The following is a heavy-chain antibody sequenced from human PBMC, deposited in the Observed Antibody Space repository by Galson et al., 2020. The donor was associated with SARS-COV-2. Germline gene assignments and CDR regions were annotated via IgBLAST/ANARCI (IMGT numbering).Heavy chain of an antibody. J-gene: IGHJ4*02. CDR2: IYHSGST. D-gene: IGHD3-22*01. CDR3: ARLSADADCSGSYYMRVGSYANY. Sequence: SLTCTVAAYYKNSGYYWGWIRQPPGKGLEWIGNIYHSGSTYYNPSLKTRVTISVDTSKNQCSLKLISVTAADTALYYCARLSADADCSGSYYMRVGSYANYWGQGILVSVSS. CDR1: AYYKNSGYY. V-gene: IGHV4-38-2*02.